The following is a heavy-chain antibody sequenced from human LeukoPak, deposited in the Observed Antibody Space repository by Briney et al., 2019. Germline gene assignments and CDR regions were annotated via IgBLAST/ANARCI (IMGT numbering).Heavy chain of an antibody. CDR3: ARGYCSSTSCYAADY. CDR2: ISAYNGNT. Sequence: ASVKVSCKASGYTYTSYGISLVRQAPGQGLEWMGWISAYNGNTNYAQKLQGRVTMTTDTSTSTAYMELRSLRSDDTAVYYCARGYCSSTSCYAADYWSQGTLVTVSS. J-gene: IGHJ4*02. CDR1: GYTYTSYG. V-gene: IGHV1-18*01. D-gene: IGHD2-2*01.